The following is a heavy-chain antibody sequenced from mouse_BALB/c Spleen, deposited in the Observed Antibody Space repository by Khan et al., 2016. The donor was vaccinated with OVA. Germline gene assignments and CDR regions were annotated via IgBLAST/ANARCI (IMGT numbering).Heavy chain of an antibody. CDR3: ARDSNFDY. V-gene: IGHV5-17*02. J-gene: IGHJ2*01. Sequence: EVHLVESGGGLVQPGGSRKLSCAASGFTFSSFGMHWVRQAPEKGLEWVAYISSGSSTIYYADTVKGRFTISRDNPKNTLFLQMTSLRSEDTAMYYCARDSNFDYWGQGTTLTVSS. CDR1: GFTFSSFG. CDR2: ISSGSSTI.